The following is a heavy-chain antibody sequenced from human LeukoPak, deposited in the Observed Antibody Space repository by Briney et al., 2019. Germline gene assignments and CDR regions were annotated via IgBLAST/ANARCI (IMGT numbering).Heavy chain of an antibody. CDR2: IIPIFGTA. V-gene: IGHV1-69*13. D-gene: IGHD4-17*01. J-gene: IGHJ4*02. CDR3: ARGRLGMTTVTIYYFDY. Sequence: SVKVSCKASGGTFSSYAISWVRRAPGQGLEWMGGIIPIFGTANYAQKFQGRVTITADESTSTAYMELSSLRSEDTAVYYCARGRLGMTTVTIYYFDYWGQGTLVTVSS. CDR1: GGTFSSYA.